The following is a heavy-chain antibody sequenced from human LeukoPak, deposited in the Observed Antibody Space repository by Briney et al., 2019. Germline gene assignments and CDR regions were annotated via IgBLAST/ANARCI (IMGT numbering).Heavy chain of an antibody. D-gene: IGHD3-10*01. V-gene: IGHV3-23*01. J-gene: IGHJ4*02. Sequence: GGSLRLSCAASGFTISTYGMSWVRQAPGKWLEWVSSISGGTTYYADSVKGRFTISRDTSKNTVYLQMNSLRAEDTAVYYCAKSVYHSGNFWGQGTLVTVSS. CDR2: ISGGTT. CDR3: AKSVYHSGNF. CDR1: GFTISTYG.